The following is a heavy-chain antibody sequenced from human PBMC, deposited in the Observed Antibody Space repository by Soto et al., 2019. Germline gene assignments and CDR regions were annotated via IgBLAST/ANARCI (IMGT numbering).Heavy chain of an antibody. J-gene: IGHJ4*02. D-gene: IGHD1-1*01. V-gene: IGHV5-10-1*01. Sequence: GESLKISGKGSGYSFTSYCISWVRQMPGKGLEWMGRIDPSDSYTNYSPAFQGHVTISADKSISTAYLQWSSLKASDTAMYYCARVQLGYYFDYWGQGTLVTVSS. CDR3: ARVQLGYYFDY. CDR2: IDPSDSYT. CDR1: GYSFTSYC.